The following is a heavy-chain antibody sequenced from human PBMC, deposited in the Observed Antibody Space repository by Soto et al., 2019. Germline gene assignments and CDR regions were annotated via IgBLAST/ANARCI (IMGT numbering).Heavy chain of an antibody. CDR2: INPSGGST. Sequence: QVQLVQSGAEVKEPGASVKVSCTASGYTFTSYYMHWVRQAPGQGLEWMGIINPSGGSTSYAQKCQGRVTRTRDTSTSTVYMELSSLRSEDTAVYYCARDRNIGVVPAARYRENWFDPWGQGTLVTVSS. V-gene: IGHV1-46*03. CDR1: GYTFTSYY. CDR3: ARDRNIGVVPAARYRENWFDP. J-gene: IGHJ5*02. D-gene: IGHD2-2*01.